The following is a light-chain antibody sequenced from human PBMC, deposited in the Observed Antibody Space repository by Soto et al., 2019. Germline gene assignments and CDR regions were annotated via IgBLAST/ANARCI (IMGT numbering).Light chain of an antibody. CDR3: ISYAGSNIFV. CDR2: EVS. V-gene: IGLV2-8*01. CDR1: SSDFVAYNH. J-gene: IGLJ1*01. Sequence: QSALTQPPSASGSPGQSVTIACTGTSSDFVAYNHVSWYQQNPGKDPKLMIYEVSQRPSGVPDRFSDSTSGNTASLTVSGLQAEDEADYYCISYAGSNIFVFGTGTKLTVL.